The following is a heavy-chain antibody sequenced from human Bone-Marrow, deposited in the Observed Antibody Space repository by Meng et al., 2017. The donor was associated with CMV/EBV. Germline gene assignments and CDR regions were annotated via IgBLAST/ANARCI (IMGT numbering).Heavy chain of an antibody. Sequence: ASVKVSCKASGYTFTGYYMHWVRQAPGQGLEWMGWINPNSGGTNYAQKFQGRVTMTRDTSISTAYMELSSLRSEDTAVYYCAREGHLVVPAAVWFDPWGQGTLVTVSS. J-gene: IGHJ5*02. CDR3: AREGHLVVPAAVWFDP. CDR2: INPNSGGT. V-gene: IGHV1-2*02. D-gene: IGHD2-2*01. CDR1: GYTFTGYY.